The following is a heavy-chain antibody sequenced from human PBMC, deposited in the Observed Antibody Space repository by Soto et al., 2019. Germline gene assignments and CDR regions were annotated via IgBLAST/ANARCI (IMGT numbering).Heavy chain of an antibody. Sequence: PGESLKISCKASGYSFSNYWIAWVRQMPGKGLEWMGIIYPADSDTRYSPSFQGQVTISADKSVTTAYVQWSSLKASDSAMYYCASSVLVTSTMNYFDCWGQGTLVTVSS. CDR1: GYSFSNYW. J-gene: IGHJ4*02. V-gene: IGHV5-51*01. CDR2: IYPADSDT. CDR3: ASSVLVTSTMNYFDC. D-gene: IGHD6-6*01.